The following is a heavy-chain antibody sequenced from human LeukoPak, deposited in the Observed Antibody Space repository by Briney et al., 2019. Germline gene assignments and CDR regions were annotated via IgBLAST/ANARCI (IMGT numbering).Heavy chain of an antibody. V-gene: IGHV3-11*01. CDR2: ISSSGSTI. J-gene: IGHJ4*02. CDR1: GFTFSDYY. D-gene: IGHD2-15*01. Sequence: GGSLRLSCAASGFTFSDYYMSWIRQAPGKGLEWVSYISSSGSTIYYADSVKGRFTISRDNAKNSLYLQMNSLRAEDTAVYYCARVRCSGGSCYSGGFDYWGQGTLVTVSS. CDR3: ARVRCSGGSCYSGGFDY.